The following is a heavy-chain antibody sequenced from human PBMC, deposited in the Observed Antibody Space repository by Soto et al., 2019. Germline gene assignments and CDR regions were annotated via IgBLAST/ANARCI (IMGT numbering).Heavy chain of an antibody. CDR2: ISYDGSNK. CDR1: GFTFSSYA. V-gene: IGHV3-30-3*01. D-gene: IGHD6-6*01. J-gene: IGHJ4*02. CDR3: VTAFEYSSSPPDGAFDY. Sequence: GGSLRLSCAASGFTFSSYAMHWVRQAPGKGLEWVAVISYDGSNKYYADSVKGRFTISRDNSKNTLYLQMNSLRAEDTAVYYCVTAFEYSSSPPDGAFDYWGQGTLVTVSS.